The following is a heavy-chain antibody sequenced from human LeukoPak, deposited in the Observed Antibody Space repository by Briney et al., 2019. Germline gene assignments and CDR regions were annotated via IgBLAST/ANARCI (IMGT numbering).Heavy chain of an antibody. CDR2: ISYDGSNK. Sequence: PGRSLRLSCAASGFTFSSYAMHWVRQAPGKGLEWVAVISYDGSNKYYADSVKGRFTISRDNAKNSLYLQMNSLRAEDTAVYYCARPLYGSGSYYAFDIWGQGTMVTVSS. CDR1: GFTFSSYA. V-gene: IGHV3-30-3*01. J-gene: IGHJ3*02. CDR3: ARPLYGSGSYYAFDI. D-gene: IGHD3-10*01.